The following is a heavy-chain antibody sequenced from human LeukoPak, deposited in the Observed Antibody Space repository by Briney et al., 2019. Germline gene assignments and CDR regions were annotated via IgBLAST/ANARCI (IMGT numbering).Heavy chain of an antibody. D-gene: IGHD4-17*01. CDR3: TSFYGDYVPYYYYYGMDV. CDR2: IQQHGSET. V-gene: IGHV3-7*01. Sequence: GGPLRLSCEGSGFTFSNYWMSWVRQAPGKGLEWVANIQQHGSETYYGDSVKGRFTISRDNAKNSLYLQMNSLRAEDTAVYYCTSFYGDYVPYYYYYGMDVWGQGTTVTVSS. J-gene: IGHJ6*02. CDR1: GFTFSNYW.